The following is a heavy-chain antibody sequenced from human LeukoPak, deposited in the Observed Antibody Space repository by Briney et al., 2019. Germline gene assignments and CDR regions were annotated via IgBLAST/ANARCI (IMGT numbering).Heavy chain of an antibody. CDR3: AKDSGIAAAGLDY. J-gene: IGHJ4*02. Sequence: GRSLRLSCAASGFTFDDYAMHWVRQAPGKGLEWVSGISWNNGSIGYADSVKGRFTISRDNAKNSLYLQMNGLRAEDLALYYCAKDSGIAAAGLDYWGQGTLVTVSS. CDR2: ISWNNGSI. CDR1: GFTFDDYA. V-gene: IGHV3-9*03. D-gene: IGHD6-13*01.